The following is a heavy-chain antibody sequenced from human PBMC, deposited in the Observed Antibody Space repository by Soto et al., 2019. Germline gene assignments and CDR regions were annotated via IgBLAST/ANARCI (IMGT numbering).Heavy chain of an antibody. CDR3: ARPTDYHYGMEV. CDR2: IYPHDSDT. Sequence: PGESLKISCDGSGYNFHTYWIAWVRQMPGKGLEWMGFIYPHDSDTIYSPSFRGRVTISADKSINTAYLQWTSLEASDTAMYYCARPTDYHYGMEVWGQGTTVTVSS. J-gene: IGHJ6*02. D-gene: IGHD4-17*01. V-gene: IGHV5-51*01. CDR1: GYNFHTYW.